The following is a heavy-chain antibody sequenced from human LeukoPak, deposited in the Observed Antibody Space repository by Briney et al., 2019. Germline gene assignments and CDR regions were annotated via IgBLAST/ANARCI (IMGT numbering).Heavy chain of an antibody. CDR1: GDSVSSNNGA. CDR3: ARDLGNTGWYTFDY. Sequence: SQTLSLTCDISGDSVSSNNGAWNWIRQSPSRGLEWLGRTYYRTKWYNDYAGSLNGRITISPDTSKNQFSLHLNSVTPEDTAVYYCARDLGNTGWYTFDYWGQGILVTVSS. J-gene: IGHJ4*02. CDR2: TYYRTKWYN. V-gene: IGHV6-1*01. D-gene: IGHD6-19*01.